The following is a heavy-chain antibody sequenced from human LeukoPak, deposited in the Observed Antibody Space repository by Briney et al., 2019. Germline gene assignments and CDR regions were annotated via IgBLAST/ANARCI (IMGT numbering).Heavy chain of an antibody. CDR3: ARDSISSGSMDL. Sequence: SGGSLRLSCAASGFAVSSNYMSWVRQAPGEGLEWVSVIYSSGGTYYADSVRGRFTISRDNSKNTLYLQMNSLRIEHMALYYCARDSISSGSMDLWGQGTLVTVS. CDR1: GFAVSSNY. V-gene: IGHV3-53*01. J-gene: IGHJ1*01. D-gene: IGHD3-22*01. CDR2: IYSSGGT.